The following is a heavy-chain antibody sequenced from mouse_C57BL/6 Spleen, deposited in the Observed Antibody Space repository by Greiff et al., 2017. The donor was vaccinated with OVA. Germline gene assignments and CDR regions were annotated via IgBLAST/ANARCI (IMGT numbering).Heavy chain of an antibody. CDR1: GYSFTGYY. CDR3: ARSPQGN. Sequence: EVQVVESGPELVKPGASVKISCKASGYSFTGYYMNWVKQSPEKSLEWIGEINPSTGGTTYNQKFKAKATLTVDKSSSTAYMQLKSLTSEDSAVYYCARSPQGNWGQGTLVTVSA. V-gene: IGHV1-42*01. J-gene: IGHJ3*01. CDR2: INPSTGGT.